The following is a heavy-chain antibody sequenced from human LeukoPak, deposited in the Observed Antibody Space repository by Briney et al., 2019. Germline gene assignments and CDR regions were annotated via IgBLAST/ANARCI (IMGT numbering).Heavy chain of an antibody. D-gene: IGHD2-2*01. Sequence: VASVTVSCKASGYTFTDYYMHWVRQAPGQGVEGIGWINPNDGYTNYAQKSQGRVTMPRDPFISTAQMEVSRLRSDDTAVYYCARANFLYCSSSTCLFDYWGQGTLVTVSS. CDR1: GYTFTDYY. CDR3: ARANFLYCSSSTCLFDY. CDR2: INPNDGYT. J-gene: IGHJ4*02. V-gene: IGHV1-2*02.